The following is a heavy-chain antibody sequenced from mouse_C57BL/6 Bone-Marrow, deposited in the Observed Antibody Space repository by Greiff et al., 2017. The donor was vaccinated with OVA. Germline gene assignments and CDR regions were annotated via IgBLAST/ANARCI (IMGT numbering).Heavy chain of an antibody. V-gene: IGHV1-55*01. CDR3: ARKGILRNYFDY. D-gene: IGHD1-1*01. Sequence: QVQLQQPGAELVKPGASVKMSCKASGYTFTSYWITWVKQRPGQGLEWIGDIYPGSGSTNYNEKFKSKATLTVDTSSSTAYMQLSSLKSEDSAVYYCARKGILRNYFDYWGKGTTLTVSS. CDR2: IYPGSGST. J-gene: IGHJ2*01. CDR1: GYTFTSYW.